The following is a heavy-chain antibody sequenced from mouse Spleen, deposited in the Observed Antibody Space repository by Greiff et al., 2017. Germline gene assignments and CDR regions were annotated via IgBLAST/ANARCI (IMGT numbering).Heavy chain of an antibody. CDR2: IDPSDSYT. J-gene: IGHJ2*01. CDR3: ARRLGTYFDY. CDR1: GYTFTSYW. Sequence: QVQLQQPGAELVKPGASVKLSCKASGYTFTSYWMQWVTQRPGQGLEWIGEIDPSDSYTNYNQKFKGKATLTVDTSSSTAYMQLSSLTSEDSAVYYCARRLGTYFDYWGQGTTLTVSS. V-gene: IGHV1-50*01. D-gene: IGHD3-3*01.